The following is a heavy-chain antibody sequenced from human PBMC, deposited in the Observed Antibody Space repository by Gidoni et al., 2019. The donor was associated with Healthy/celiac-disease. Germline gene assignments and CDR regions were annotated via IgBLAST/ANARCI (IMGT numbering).Heavy chain of an antibody. CDR2: ISGSGGST. Sequence: EVQLLESVGGLVQPGGSLRLSCAASGFTFSSYAISWVRQAPGKGLAWVSAISGSGGSTYYADSVKGRFTISRDNSKNTLYLQMNSLRAEDTAVYYCAKDPASAPELDYWGQGTLVTVSS. CDR1: GFTFSSYA. CDR3: AKDPASAPELDY. D-gene: IGHD1-26*01. V-gene: IGHV3-23*01. J-gene: IGHJ4*02.